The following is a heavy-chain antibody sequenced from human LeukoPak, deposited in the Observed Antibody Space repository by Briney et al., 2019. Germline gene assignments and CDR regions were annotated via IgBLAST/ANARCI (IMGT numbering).Heavy chain of an antibody. CDR1: GGSISSSSYY. CDR3: ARHPMVRGVTPGYFDY. V-gene: IGHV4-39*07. D-gene: IGHD3-10*01. Sequence: SETLSLTCTVSGGSISSSSYYWGWIRQPPGKGLEWIGSIYYSGSTYYNPSLKSRVTISVDTSKNQFSLKLSSVTAADTAVYYCARHPMVRGVTPGYFDYWGQGTLVTVSS. J-gene: IGHJ4*02. CDR2: IYYSGST.